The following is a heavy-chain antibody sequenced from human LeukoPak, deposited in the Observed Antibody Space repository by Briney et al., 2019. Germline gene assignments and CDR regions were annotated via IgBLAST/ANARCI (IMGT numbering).Heavy chain of an antibody. CDR2: INTNTGNP. Sequence: ASVKVSCKASGYTFTGYYMHWVRQAPGQGLEWMGWINTNTGNPTYAQGFTGRFVFSLDTSVSTAYLQISSLKAEDTAVYYCARDLVNGITMVRGVIINPNYYYYGMDVWGQGTTVTVSS. CDR1: GYTFTGYY. CDR3: ARDLVNGITMVRGVIINPNYYYYGMDV. V-gene: IGHV7-4-1*02. D-gene: IGHD3-10*01. J-gene: IGHJ6*02.